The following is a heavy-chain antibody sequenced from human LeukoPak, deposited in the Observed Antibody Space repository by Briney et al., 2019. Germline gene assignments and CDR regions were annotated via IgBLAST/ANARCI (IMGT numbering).Heavy chain of an antibody. D-gene: IGHD5-12*01. CDR1: GYTFTSYG. CDR2: ISVYNVNT. J-gene: IGHJ4*01. V-gene: IGHV1-18*01. Sequence: ASVKVSCTASGYTFTSYGISWVRQAPGQGLEWLGWISVYNVNTNYAQKLQGRVTMPPDTSTSTVYMELRSLRSDDTAVYYCARDYSGYXXFDYWXXXTLVTVS. CDR3: ARDYSGYXXFDY.